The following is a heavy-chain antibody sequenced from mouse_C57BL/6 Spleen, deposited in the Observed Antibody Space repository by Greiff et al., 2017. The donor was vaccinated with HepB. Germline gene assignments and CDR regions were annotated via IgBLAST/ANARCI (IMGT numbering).Heavy chain of an antibody. CDR2: IDPENGDT. V-gene: IGHV14-4*01. J-gene: IGHJ3*01. CDR3: TTGNSNPFAY. CDR1: GFNIKDDY. Sequence: EVQLQESGAELVRPGASVKLSCTASGFNIKDDYMHWVKQRPEQGLEWIGWIDPENGDTEYASKFQGKATITADTSSNTAYLQLSSLTSEDTAVYYCTTGNSNPFAYWGHGTLVTVSA. D-gene: IGHD2-5*01.